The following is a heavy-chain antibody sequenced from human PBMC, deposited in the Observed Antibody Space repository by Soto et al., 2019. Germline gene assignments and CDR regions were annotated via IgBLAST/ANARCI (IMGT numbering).Heavy chain of an antibody. CDR1: GYTLTELS. D-gene: IGHD2-15*01. V-gene: IGHV1-24*01. J-gene: IGHJ3*02. Sequence: ASVKVSCKVSGYTLTELSMHWVRQAPGKGLEWMGGFDPEDGETIYAQKFQGRVTMTEDTSTDTAYMELSSLRSEDTAVYYCATDLCSCGSCFFAFDIWGQGTMVTVSS. CDR3: ATDLCSCGSCFFAFDI. CDR2: FDPEDGET.